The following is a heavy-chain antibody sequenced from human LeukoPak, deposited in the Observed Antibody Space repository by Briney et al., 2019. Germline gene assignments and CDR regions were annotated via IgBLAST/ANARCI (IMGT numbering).Heavy chain of an antibody. V-gene: IGHV3-30*03. CDR2: ISYDGSNK. CDR1: GFTVSSYG. Sequence: GGSLRLSCAASGFTVSSYGMHWVRQAPGKGLEWVAVISYDGSNKYYADSVKGRFTISRDNSKNTLYLQMNSLRAEDTAVYYCAGGGIAVAANYWGQGTLVTVSS. J-gene: IGHJ4*02. D-gene: IGHD6-19*01. CDR3: AGGGIAVAANY.